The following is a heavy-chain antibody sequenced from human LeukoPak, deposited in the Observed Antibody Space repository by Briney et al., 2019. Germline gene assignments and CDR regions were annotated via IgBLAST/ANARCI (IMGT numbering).Heavy chain of an antibody. CDR1: GGSISSSSYY. CDR3: ARIFGSGSYFDY. V-gene: IGHV4-39*01. D-gene: IGHD6-19*01. J-gene: IGHJ4*02. CDR2: IYYSGST. Sequence: SETLSLTCTVSGGSISSSSYYWGWIRQPPGKGLEWIGSIYYSGSTYYNPSLKSRVTISVDTSKNQFSLKLSSVTAADTAVYYCARIFGSGSYFDYWGQGTLVTVSS.